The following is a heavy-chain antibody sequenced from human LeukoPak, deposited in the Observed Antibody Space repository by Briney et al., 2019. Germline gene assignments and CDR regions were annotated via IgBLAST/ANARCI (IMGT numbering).Heavy chain of an antibody. J-gene: IGHJ4*02. CDR3: AKRAYSSSWYETFDY. CDR1: GFTFSSYA. V-gene: IGHV3-23*01. CDR2: ISGSGGST. Sequence: PGGSLRLSCAASGFTFSSYAMSWVRQAPGKGLEWVSAISGSGGSTHYADSVKGRFTISRDNSKNTLYLQMNSLRAEDTAVYYCAKRAYSSSWYETFDYWGQGTLVTVSS. D-gene: IGHD6-13*01.